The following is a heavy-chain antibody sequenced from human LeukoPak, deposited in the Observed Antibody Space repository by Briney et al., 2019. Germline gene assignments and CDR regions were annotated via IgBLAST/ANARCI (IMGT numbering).Heavy chain of an antibody. J-gene: IGHJ2*01. CDR1: GFTFSSYW. D-gene: IGHD2-8*02. CDR3: ARTPEYDCSGHSADDSYFRHFDL. Sequence: GGSLRLPCAASGFTFSSYWMHWVRQTAGKGLVWVSRINSDGRTTIYADSVKGRFTISRDNAKNTLYLQMNSLRADDTAVYYCARTPEYDCSGHSADDSYFRHFDLCGRGTLVTVSS. V-gene: IGHV3-74*01. CDR2: INSDGRTT.